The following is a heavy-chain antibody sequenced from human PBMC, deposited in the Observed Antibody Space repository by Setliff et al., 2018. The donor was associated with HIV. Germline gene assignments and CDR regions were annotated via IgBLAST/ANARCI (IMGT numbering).Heavy chain of an antibody. D-gene: IGHD2-21*01. CDR1: GDSFTTTSHS. V-gene: IGHV4-61*09. CDR3: ARGRLMGSSVLFFDF. J-gene: IGHJ4*02. CDR2: VYSRGNT. Sequence: PSETLSLTCDVSGDSFTTTSHSWAWLRQPAGRGLEWIGHVYSRGNTDYNPSLASRVSILMSTSEIQFSLSLHSVTAADTAKYYCARGRLMGSSVLFFDFWGQGILVSVSS.